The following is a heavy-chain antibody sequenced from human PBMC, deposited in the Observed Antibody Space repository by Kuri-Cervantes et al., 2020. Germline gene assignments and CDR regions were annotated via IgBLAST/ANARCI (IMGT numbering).Heavy chain of an antibody. J-gene: IGHJ3*02. Sequence: ASVKVSCKASGGTFSSYAISWVRQAPGQGLEWMGIINPSGGSTSYAQKFQGRVTMTRDTSTSTVYMELSSLRSEDTAVYYCARRVAGGAFDIWGQGTMVTVSS. CDR2: INPSGGST. CDR3: ARRVAGGAFDI. D-gene: IGHD6-19*01. CDR1: GGTFSSYA. V-gene: IGHV1-46*01.